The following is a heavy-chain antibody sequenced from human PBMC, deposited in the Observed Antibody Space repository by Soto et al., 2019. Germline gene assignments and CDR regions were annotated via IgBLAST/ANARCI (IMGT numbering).Heavy chain of an antibody. V-gene: IGHV1-46*01. D-gene: IGHD1-26*01. J-gene: IGHJ4*02. Sequence: QVQLVQSGAEVNKPGASVKVSCKTSGYTFTSYFIHWVRQAPGQGPEWMGIINPSADSTNYAQKFQGRATVTRDTSTSTVYLELRSLRSEDTAVYYCAREYGGSRVFDHWGQGTLVTVSS. CDR2: INPSADST. CDR1: GYTFTSYF. CDR3: AREYGGSRVFDH.